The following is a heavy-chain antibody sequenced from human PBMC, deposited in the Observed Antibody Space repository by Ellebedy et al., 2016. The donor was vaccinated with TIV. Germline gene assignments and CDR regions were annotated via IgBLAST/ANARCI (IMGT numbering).Heavy chain of an antibody. V-gene: IGHV4-30-4*01. D-gene: IGHD5-18*01. CDR3: AREGRDTAKGLDY. J-gene: IGHJ4*02. Sequence: MPSETLSLTCTVSGGSISSGDYYWSWIRQPPGKGLEWIGYIYYSGSTYYNPSLKSRVTISVDTSKNQFSLKLSSVTAADTAVYFCAREGRDTAKGLDYWGQGTLVTVSS. CDR1: GGSISSGDYY. CDR2: IYYSGST.